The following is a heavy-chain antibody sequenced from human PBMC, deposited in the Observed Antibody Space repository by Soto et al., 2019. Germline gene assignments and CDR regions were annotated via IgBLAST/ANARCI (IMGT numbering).Heavy chain of an antibody. J-gene: IGHJ4*02. CDR1: GFSFSSFG. Sequence: QVQLVESGGGVVQPGRSLRLSCAGSGFSFSSFGMHWVRQAPGKGLEWVAVISYDGTNKYYADSVKGRFTISRDNSKNTLASQMNSLRGEDTAVYYSAKDGSLSLLSYFVDYWGQGNLVTVSS. V-gene: IGHV3-30*18. D-gene: IGHD3-16*02. CDR2: ISYDGTNK. CDR3: AKDGSLSLLSYFVDY.